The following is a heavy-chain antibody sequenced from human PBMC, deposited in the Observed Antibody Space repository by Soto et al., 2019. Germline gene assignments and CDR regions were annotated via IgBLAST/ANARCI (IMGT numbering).Heavy chain of an antibody. Sequence: QVQLVQSGAEVKKPGASVKVSCKASGYTFTSYDINWVRQATGQGLEWMGWMNPNSGNTGYAQKFQGRVTMTRNTSISTAYMELSSLRSEDTAVYYCARDPVWSGYISGWFDPWGQGTLVTVSS. D-gene: IGHD3-3*01. CDR1: GYTFTSYD. CDR2: MNPNSGNT. J-gene: IGHJ5*02. V-gene: IGHV1-8*01. CDR3: ARDPVWSGYISGWFDP.